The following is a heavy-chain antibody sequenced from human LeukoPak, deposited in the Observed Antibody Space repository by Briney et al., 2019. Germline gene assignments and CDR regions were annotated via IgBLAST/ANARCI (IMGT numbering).Heavy chain of an antibody. CDR1: GFTFSSYE. V-gene: IGHV3-48*03. CDR2: ISSSGSTI. D-gene: IGHD2-2*01. Sequence: QSGGSLRLSCAASGFTFSSYEMNWVHQAPGKGLEWVSYISSSGSTIYYADSVTGRFTISRDNAKNSLYLQMNSLRAEDTAVYYCARDTWLVPAGDYGMDVWGQGTTVTVSS. CDR3: ARDTWLVPAGDYGMDV. J-gene: IGHJ6*02.